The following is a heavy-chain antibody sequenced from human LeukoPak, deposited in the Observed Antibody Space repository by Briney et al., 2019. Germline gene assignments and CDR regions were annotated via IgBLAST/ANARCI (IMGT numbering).Heavy chain of an antibody. D-gene: IGHD6-13*01. V-gene: IGHV7-4-1*02. CDR2: INTNTGNP. CDR3: ARDLVVQQLVRRPYKVNDFDY. Sequence: GASVKVSCKASGYTFTSYAMNWVRQAPGQGLEWMGWINTNTGNPTYAQGFTGRFVFSLDTSVSTAYLQISSLKAGDTAVYYCARDLVVQQLVRRPYKVNDFDYWGQGTLVTVSS. J-gene: IGHJ4*02. CDR1: GYTFTSYA.